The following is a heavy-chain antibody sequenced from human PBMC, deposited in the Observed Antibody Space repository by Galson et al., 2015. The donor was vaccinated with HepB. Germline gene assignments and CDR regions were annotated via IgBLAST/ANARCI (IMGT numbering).Heavy chain of an antibody. CDR3: VTGGSRYHN. J-gene: IGHJ4*02. V-gene: IGHV3-7*01. Sequence: SLRLSCAASGLIFSNFWMSWIRQAPGKGLEWVSNIKQDGSEKYYVDSVKGRFTISRDNAKNSLYLRMNNLRDEDTAVYYCVTGGSRYHNWGQGTLVTVTS. D-gene: IGHD6-13*01. CDR2: IKQDGSEK. CDR1: GLIFSNFW.